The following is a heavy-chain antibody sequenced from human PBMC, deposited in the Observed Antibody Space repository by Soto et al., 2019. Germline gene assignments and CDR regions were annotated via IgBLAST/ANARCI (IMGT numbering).Heavy chain of an antibody. CDR1: GFTFSDHY. D-gene: IGHD4-17*01. CDR3: AKISTTSYFDF. V-gene: IGHV3-72*01. J-gene: IGHJ4*02. CDR2: IRKKANSYTT. Sequence: EVHLVESGGGLVQPGGSLRLSCAASGFTFSDHYMDWVRQVPGKGLEWVGRIRKKANSYTTEYAASVKGRFTISRDDSKNSMYLQMNSLKTEDTAVYFCAKISTTSYFDFWGQGTLATVSS.